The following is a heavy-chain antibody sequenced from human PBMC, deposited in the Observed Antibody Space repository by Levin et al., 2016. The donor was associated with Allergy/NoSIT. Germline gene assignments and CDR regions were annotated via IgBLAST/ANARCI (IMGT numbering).Heavy chain of an antibody. Sequence: VRQAPGKGLEWVSSISSSSDYIYYADSVKGRFTISRDNAKNLVYLQMNSLRAEDTAVYYCARSLFVLVTAPLGDWGQGTQVTVSS. V-gene: IGHV3-21*06. CDR3: ARSLFVLVTAPLGD. CDR2: ISSSSDYI. J-gene: IGHJ4*02. D-gene: IGHD2-21*02.